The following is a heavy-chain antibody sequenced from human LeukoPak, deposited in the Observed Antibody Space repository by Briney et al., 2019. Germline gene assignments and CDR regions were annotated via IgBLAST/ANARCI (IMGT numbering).Heavy chain of an antibody. CDR2: ISGSGGST. D-gene: IGHD3-9*01. V-gene: IGHV3-23*01. CDR1: GFTFSSYA. J-gene: IGHJ4*02. Sequence: HPGGSLRLSCAASGFTFSSYAMSWVRQAPGKGLERVSAISGSGGSTYYADSVKGRFTISRDNSKNTLYLQMNSLRAEDTAVYYCAKNHPLYYDILTGYSLFDYWGQGTLVTVSS. CDR3: AKNHPLYYDILTGYSLFDY.